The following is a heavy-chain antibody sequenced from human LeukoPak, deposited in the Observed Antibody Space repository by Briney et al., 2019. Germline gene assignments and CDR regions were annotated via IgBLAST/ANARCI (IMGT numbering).Heavy chain of an antibody. CDR3: ARERVSGSYLDVCDY. CDR2: INWNGGST. D-gene: IGHD1-26*01. J-gene: IGHJ4*02. CDR1: GFTFDDYG. Sequence: GGSLRLSCAVSGFTFDDYGMSWVRQAPGKGLEWVSGINWNGGSTGYADSVKGRFTISRDNAKNSLYLQMNSLRAEDTALYYCARERVSGSYLDVCDYWGQGTLVTVSS. V-gene: IGHV3-20*04.